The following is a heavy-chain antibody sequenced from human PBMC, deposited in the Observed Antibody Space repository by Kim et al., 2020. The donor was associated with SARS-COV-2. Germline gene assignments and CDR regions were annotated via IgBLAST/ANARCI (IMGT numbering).Heavy chain of an antibody. D-gene: IGHD3-16*01. V-gene: IGHV3-15*01. CDR2: IRSKTDGGTT. Sequence: GGSLRLSCAASGFTFRNAWMTWVRQAPGKGLEWVGHIRSKTDGGTTDYAAPVKGRFTISRDDSKNMLYLQMNSLKIEDTAVYYCYTELGGGYWGQGTLVTVSS. J-gene: IGHJ4*02. CDR3: YTELGGGY. CDR1: GFTFRNAW.